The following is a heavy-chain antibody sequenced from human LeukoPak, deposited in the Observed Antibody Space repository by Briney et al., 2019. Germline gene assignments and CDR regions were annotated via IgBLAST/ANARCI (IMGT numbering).Heavy chain of an antibody. CDR1: GGSIYSSGHY. CDR3: AKAGARYSDSSGLYAFDF. J-gene: IGHJ3*01. V-gene: IGHV4-39*01. Sequence: SETLSLTCSVSGGSIYSSGHYWGRIRQSPGKGLEWIGTIYYSGSTYYNPSLKSRVTMSVDTSRNQFSLKLGSVNDADTAVYYCAKAGARYSDSSGLYAFDFWGQGTMVTVSS. CDR2: IYYSGST. D-gene: IGHD3-22*01.